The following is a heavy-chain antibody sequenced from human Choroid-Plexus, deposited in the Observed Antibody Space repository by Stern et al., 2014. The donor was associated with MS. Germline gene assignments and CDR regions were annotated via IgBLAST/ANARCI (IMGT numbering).Heavy chain of an antibody. J-gene: IGHJ5*02. V-gene: IGHV3-30*18. D-gene: IGHD2/OR15-2a*01. CDR1: GFTLGSCA. CDR2: VSDDGSNK. CDR3: AKDRQYLTYFFDH. Sequence: QVQLVESGGGVVQPGRPLRLSWVASGFTLGSCAMHWVRQAPGKGLEWVAGVSDDGSNKYYADSVKGRFTISRDNSQNTLYMQMSSLRPEDTAVYYCAKDRQYLTYFFDHWGQGSLVTVSS.